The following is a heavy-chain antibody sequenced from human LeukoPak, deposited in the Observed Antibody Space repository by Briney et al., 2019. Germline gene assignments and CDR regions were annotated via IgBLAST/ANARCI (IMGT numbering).Heavy chain of an antibody. CDR1: GFTFSTYG. V-gene: IGHV3-30*03. J-gene: IGHJ3*02. CDR2: ISCDGSYK. Sequence: GGSLRPSCAASGFTFSTYGMHWVRQSPGKGLEWVAVISCDGSYKEYADSVKGRFTISRDNAKNSLYLQMNSLRAEDTAVYYCARDPVSGWYQEGAFDIWGQGTMVTVSS. CDR3: ARDPVSGWYQEGAFDI. D-gene: IGHD6-19*01.